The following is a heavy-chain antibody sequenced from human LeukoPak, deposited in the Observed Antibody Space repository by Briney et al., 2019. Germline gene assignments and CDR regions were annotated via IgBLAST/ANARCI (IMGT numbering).Heavy chain of an antibody. J-gene: IGHJ4*02. CDR3: ARRPTVTTFFDY. Sequence: PSETLSLTCAVYGGSFSGYYWSWIRQPPGKGLEWIGEINHSGSTNYNPSLKSRVTISVDTSKNQFSLKLSSVTAADTAVYYCARRPTVTTFFDYWGQGTLVTVSS. CDR2: INHSGST. V-gene: IGHV4-34*01. D-gene: IGHD4-17*01. CDR1: GGSFSGYY.